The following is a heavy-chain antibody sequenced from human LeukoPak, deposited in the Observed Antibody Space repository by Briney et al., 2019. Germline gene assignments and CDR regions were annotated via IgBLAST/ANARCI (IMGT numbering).Heavy chain of an antibody. J-gene: IGHJ4*02. CDR1: GGSFSGYY. D-gene: IGHD1-7*01. CDR2: INHSGST. Sequence: SETLSLTCAVYGGSFSGYYWSWIRQPPGKGLEWIGEINHSGSTNYNPSLKSRVTISVDTSKNQFSLKLGSVTAADTAVYYCARDGITGTTGRFDYWGQGTLDTVSS. CDR3: ARDGITGTTGRFDY. V-gene: IGHV4-34*01.